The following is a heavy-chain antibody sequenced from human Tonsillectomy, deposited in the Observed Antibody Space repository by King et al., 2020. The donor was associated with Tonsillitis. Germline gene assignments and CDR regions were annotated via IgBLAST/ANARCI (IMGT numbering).Heavy chain of an antibody. CDR1: GGSISSYY. CDR3: ARGGRDSCSPGRVDY. Sequence: VQLQESGPGLVKPSETLSLTCTVSGGSISSYYWNWVRQPPGKELEWIGYIYYSGSTNYNPSLKSRVTISVDTSQNQFSLKLTSVTAADTAGDYCARGGRDSCSPGRVDYWGQGTLVTVSS. CDR2: IYYSGST. D-gene: IGHD3-22*01. V-gene: IGHV4-59*01. J-gene: IGHJ4*02.